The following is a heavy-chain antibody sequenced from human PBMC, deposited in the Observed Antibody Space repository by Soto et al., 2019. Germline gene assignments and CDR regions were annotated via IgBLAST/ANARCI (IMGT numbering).Heavy chain of an antibody. CDR2: INPNSGHT. Sequence: QIQLLQSGAEVKKPGTSVKVSCQASGYTFTTYGIIWVRQAPGQGLEWMGWINPNSGHTNYAQNLKDRATMTTDTSTNTAYMELRTLTSDDTAVYFCARGQVVNFDNWFDPWGQGTRVTVSS. J-gene: IGHJ5*02. CDR1: GYTFTTYG. D-gene: IGHD3-22*01. V-gene: IGHV1-18*01. CDR3: ARGQVVNFDNWFDP.